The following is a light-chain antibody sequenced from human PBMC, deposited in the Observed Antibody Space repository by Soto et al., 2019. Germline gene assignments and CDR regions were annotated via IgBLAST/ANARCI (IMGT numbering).Light chain of an antibody. CDR3: QQRDRWPYT. Sequence: EIALTQSPATLSLSPGEGATLSCRASQRVSSLLAWYQQKPGQAPRLLIYDASYRATGIPTRFSGSGSGTDFTLTISSLEPEDFALYFCQQRDRWPYTFGQGTKLEIK. CDR1: QRVSSL. V-gene: IGKV3-11*01. CDR2: DAS. J-gene: IGKJ2*01.